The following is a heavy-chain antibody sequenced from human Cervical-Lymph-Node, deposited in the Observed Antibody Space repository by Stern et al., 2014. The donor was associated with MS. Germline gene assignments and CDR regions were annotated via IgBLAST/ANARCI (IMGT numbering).Heavy chain of an antibody. J-gene: IGHJ4*02. V-gene: IGHV3-11*01. D-gene: IGHD5-24*01. Sequence: VQLVEPGGGLVNPGGFLRLSCVASGFAFNEYFMSWLRQAPRKGLEWIADISTSSGSRFFADSVQGRFTISRDNAKNSLYLQMSRLTTEDTAVYYCARDKQMAIDYWGQGTLVTVSS. CDR2: ISTSSGSR. CDR3: ARDKQMAIDY. CDR1: GFAFNEYF.